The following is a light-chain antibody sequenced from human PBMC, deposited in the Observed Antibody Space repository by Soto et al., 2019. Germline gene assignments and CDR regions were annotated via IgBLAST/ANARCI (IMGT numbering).Light chain of an antibody. CDR2: SNN. V-gene: IGLV1-47*02. J-gene: IGLJ1*01. CDR3: AAWDDSLNGYV. Sequence: QSVLTQPPSASGTPGQRVTISCSGSSFNIGSNYVYWYQQLPGTAPKLLIYSNNQRPSGVPGRFSGSKSGTSASLAISGLRSEDEADYYCAAWDDSLNGYVFGTGTKLTVL. CDR1: SFNIGSNY.